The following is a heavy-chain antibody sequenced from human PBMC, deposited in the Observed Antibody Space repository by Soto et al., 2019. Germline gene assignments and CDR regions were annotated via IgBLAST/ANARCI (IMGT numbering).Heavy chain of an antibody. CDR1: GSSVSNRTYY. CDR3: ARTTAVPNTLRSRYFFDY. V-gene: IGHV4-61*01. Sequence: SETLSLTCSVSGSSVSNRTYYWSWIRQPPGKRLEWIGYVYYSGTTNYNPSLKSRVTISVDLSKNQFSLRLSSVTTADTALYYCARTTAVPNTLRSRYFFDYWGQGTLVTVSS. J-gene: IGHJ4*02. CDR2: VYYSGTT. D-gene: IGHD4-17*01.